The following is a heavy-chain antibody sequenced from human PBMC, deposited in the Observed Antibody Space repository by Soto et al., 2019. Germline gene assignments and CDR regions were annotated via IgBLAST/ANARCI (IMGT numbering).Heavy chain of an antibody. J-gene: IGHJ4*02. CDR3: ARMGVVIRPIFNY. Sequence: SETLSLTCTVSGGSISSNSYYWGWIRQPPGKGLEWIATIYYSGSTFYNPSLKSRVTISADTSKNQFSLKLTSVTAADTAVYYCARMGVVIRPIFNYWGQGTLVTVSS. V-gene: IGHV4-39*01. D-gene: IGHD3-3*01. CDR2: IYYSGST. CDR1: GGSISSNSYY.